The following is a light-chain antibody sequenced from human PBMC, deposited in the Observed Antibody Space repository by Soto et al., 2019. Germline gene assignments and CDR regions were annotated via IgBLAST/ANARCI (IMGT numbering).Light chain of an antibody. Sequence: QSALTQPASVSGSPGQSITISCTGTSSDVGGYNYVSWYQQHPGKAPKLMLYDVSIRPSGVSNRFSGSKSGNTASLTISGLQAEDEADYDCSSYTSSSTLKVFGGGTKLTVL. V-gene: IGLV2-14*03. CDR3: SSYTSSSTLKV. J-gene: IGLJ2*01. CDR2: DVS. CDR1: SSDVGGYNY.